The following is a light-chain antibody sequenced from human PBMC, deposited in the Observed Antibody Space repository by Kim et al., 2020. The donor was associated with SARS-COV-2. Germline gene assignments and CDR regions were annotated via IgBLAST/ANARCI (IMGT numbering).Light chain of an antibody. CDR1: SGHIASNY. CDR3: HSYDSSNHVV. J-gene: IGLJ2*01. Sequence: KPVTIPGTRNSGHIASNYVPWCQQRPGSAPTTVIVENNQRPSGVPDRFSGSIDSSSNSASLTISGLKTEDEADYYCHSYDSSNHVVFGGGTQLTVL. V-gene: IGLV6-57*03. CDR2: ENN.